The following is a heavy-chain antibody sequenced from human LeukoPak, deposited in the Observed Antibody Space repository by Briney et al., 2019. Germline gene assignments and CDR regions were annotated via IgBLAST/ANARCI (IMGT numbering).Heavy chain of an antibody. V-gene: IGHV1-69*02. D-gene: IGHD3-16*01. Sequence: ASVKVSCKASGGTFSSYTISWVRQAPGQGLEWMGRIIPILGIANYAQKFQGRVTITADESTSTAYMELSSLRSEDTAVYYCARVGESLDFDYWGQGTLVTVSS. J-gene: IGHJ4*02. CDR2: IIPILGIA. CDR3: ARVGESLDFDY. CDR1: GGTFSSYT.